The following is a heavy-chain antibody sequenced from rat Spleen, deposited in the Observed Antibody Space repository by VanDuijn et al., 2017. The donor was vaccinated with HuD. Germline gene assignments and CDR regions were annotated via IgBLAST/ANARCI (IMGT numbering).Heavy chain of an antibody. J-gene: IGHJ2*01. CDR1: GFTFNNYW. V-gene: IGHV5-31*01. CDR2: ITNTGGST. Sequence: EVQLVESGGGLAQPGRSLKLSCVASGFTFNNYWMTWIRQAPGKGLEWVASITNTGGSTYYPDSMKGRFTISRDNAESTLYLQMNSLRSEDTATYYCTRDRILRSTGFDYWGQGVMVTVSS. D-gene: IGHD1-6*01. CDR3: TRDRILRSTGFDY.